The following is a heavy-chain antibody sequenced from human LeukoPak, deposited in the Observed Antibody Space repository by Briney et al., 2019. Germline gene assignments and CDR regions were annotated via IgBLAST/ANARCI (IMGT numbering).Heavy chain of an antibody. Sequence: GGSLRLSCAASGFTFSSYSMNWVRQAPGKGLEWVSSISSSSSYIYYADSVKGRFTISRDNAKNSLYLQMNSLRAEDTAVYYCARGGVGLVIIPGWEYDYYGMDVWGQGTTVTVSS. J-gene: IGHJ6*02. CDR1: GFTFSSYS. D-gene: IGHD3/OR15-3a*01. CDR2: ISSSSSYI. CDR3: ARGGVGLVIIPGWEYDYYGMDV. V-gene: IGHV3-21*01.